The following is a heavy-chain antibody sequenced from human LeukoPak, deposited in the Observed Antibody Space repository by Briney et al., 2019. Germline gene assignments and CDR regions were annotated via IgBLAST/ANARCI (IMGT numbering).Heavy chain of an antibody. CDR3: ATDKRVDYYDSSGYSFDY. CDR2: FYPEDGET. V-gene: IGHV1-24*01. J-gene: IGHJ4*02. Sequence: ASVKVSCKVSGYTLTELSMHWVRQAPGKGLEWMGGFYPEDGETIYAQKFQGRVTMTEDTSTDTAYMELSSLRSEDTAVYYCATDKRVDYYDSSGYSFDYWGQGTLVTVSS. D-gene: IGHD3-22*01. CDR1: GYTLTELS.